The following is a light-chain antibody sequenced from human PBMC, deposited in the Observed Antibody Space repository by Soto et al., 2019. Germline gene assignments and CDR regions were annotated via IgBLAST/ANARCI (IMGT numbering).Light chain of an antibody. Sequence: QLVLTQSPSASASLGASVKLTCTLSSGHSNYAIAWHQQQPEKGPRYLMKVNSDGSHTKGDGIPDRFSGTSSGAERYLTISSLQSEDEADYYCQTWGTGISVFGGGTQLTVL. CDR3: QTWGTGISV. CDR1: SGHSNYA. CDR2: VNSDGSH. V-gene: IGLV4-69*01. J-gene: IGLJ7*01.